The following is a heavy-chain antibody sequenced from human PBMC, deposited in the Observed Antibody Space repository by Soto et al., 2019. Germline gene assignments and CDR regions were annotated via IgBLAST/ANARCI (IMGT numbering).Heavy chain of an antibody. Sequence: GVSAEVRCEACRDGFETYAICWPQQSHRQGLEWMGWIRTYDGNTDYPQNLQGRVTMTTDTSTNTAYMELRSLRSDDTAVYYCARDRLHTSSSITFDYWGQGALVTVSS. D-gene: IGHD6-6*01. J-gene: IGHJ4*02. CDR1: RDGFETYA. V-gene: IGHV1-18*01. CDR3: ARDRLHTSSSITFDY. CDR2: IRTYDGNT.